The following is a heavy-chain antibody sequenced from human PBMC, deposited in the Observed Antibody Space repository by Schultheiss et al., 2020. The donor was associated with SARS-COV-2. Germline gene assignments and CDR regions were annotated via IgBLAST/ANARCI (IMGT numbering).Heavy chain of an antibody. CDR1: GFTFSSYA. D-gene: IGHD3-9*01. Sequence: GGSLRLSCAASGFTFSSYAMSWVRQAPGKGLEWVSAISGSGGSTYYADSVKGRFTISRDKSKNTLYLQMNSLRAEDTAVYYCANGLTGYYKSRWGQGTLVTVSS. CDR2: ISGSGGST. J-gene: IGHJ4*02. V-gene: IGHV3-23*01. CDR3: ANGLTGYYKSR.